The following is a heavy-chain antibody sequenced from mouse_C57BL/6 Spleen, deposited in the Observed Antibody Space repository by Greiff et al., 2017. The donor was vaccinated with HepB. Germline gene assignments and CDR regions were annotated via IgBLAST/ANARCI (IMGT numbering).Heavy chain of an antibody. CDR1: GFTFSDYG. CDR3: ARAGAYYFDY. D-gene: IGHD4-1*01. CDR2: ISSGSSTI. J-gene: IGHJ2*01. V-gene: IGHV5-17*01. Sequence: EVMLVESGGGLVKPGGSLKLSCAASGFTFSDYGMHWVRQAPEKGLEWVAYISSGSSTIYYADTVKGRFTISRDNAKNTMFLQMTSLRSEDTAMYYFARAGAYYFDYWGQGTTLTVSS.